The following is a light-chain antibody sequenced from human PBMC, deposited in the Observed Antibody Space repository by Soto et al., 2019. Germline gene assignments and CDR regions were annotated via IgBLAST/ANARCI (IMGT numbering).Light chain of an antibody. CDR1: SSDVGSYDH. CDR3: ISYKGSSTDEV. J-gene: IGLJ2*01. Sequence: QSALTQPGSVSGSPGESITISCSGTSSDVGSYDHVAWYQQFPGKTPKLMIYEVSNRPSGVSSRFSGSKSGNTASLTISGLQAEDEADYYCISYKGSSTDEVFGSGKKLTV. V-gene: IGLV2-14*01. CDR2: EVS.